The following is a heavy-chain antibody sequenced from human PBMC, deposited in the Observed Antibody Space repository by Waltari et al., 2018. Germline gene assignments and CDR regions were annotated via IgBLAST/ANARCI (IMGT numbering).Heavy chain of an antibody. J-gene: IGHJ5*02. V-gene: IGHV4-39*07. D-gene: IGHD4-4*01. CDR2: IYYSGST. CDR1: GGSISSSSYY. CDR3: ARGPTWFDP. Sequence: QLQLQESGPGLVKPSETLSLTCTVSGGSISSSSYYWGWIRQPPGKGLEWIGSIYYSGSTYSNPSLKSRVTISVDTSTNPCSLKLSSVTAAYTAVYYCARGPTWFDPWGQGTLVTVSS.